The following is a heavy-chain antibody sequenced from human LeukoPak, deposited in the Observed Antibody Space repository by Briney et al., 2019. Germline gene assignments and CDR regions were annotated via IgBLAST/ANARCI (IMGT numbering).Heavy chain of an antibody. Sequence: GGSLRLSCAASGFTFSSYSMNWVRQAPGKGLEWVSSISSSSSYIYYADSVKGRFTISRDNAKNSLYLQMNSLRAEDTAVYYCARDEGYYDFWSVPDYWGQGTLVTVSS. CDR2: ISSSSSYI. V-gene: IGHV3-21*01. CDR1: GFTFSSYS. J-gene: IGHJ4*02. D-gene: IGHD3-3*01. CDR3: ARDEGYYDFWSVPDY.